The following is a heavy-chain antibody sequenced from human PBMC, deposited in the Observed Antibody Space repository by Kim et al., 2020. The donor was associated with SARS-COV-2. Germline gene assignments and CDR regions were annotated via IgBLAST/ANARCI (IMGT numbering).Heavy chain of an antibody. Sequence: YAPKLQGRVTMTTDTATSTAYMGLRGLRADDTAVYYCARGPWGVGAAGDYWGQGTLVTVSS. J-gene: IGHJ4*02. D-gene: IGHD3-16*01. CDR3: ARGPWGVGAAGDY. V-gene: IGHV1-18*01.